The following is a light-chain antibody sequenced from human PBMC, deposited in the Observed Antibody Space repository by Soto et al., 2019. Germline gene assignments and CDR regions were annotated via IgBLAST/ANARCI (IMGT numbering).Light chain of an antibody. CDR2: ANN. CDR1: SSNIGAGYD. J-gene: IGLJ1*01. V-gene: IGLV1-40*01. Sequence: QSALTQPPSVSGAPGQRVTISCTGSSSNIGAGYDVHWYQQLPGTAPKLLIYANNNRPSGVPDRFSGSKSGTSASLAITGLQAEDEADYYCQSYDNSLSGLYVFGTGTKLTVL. CDR3: QSYDNSLSGLYV.